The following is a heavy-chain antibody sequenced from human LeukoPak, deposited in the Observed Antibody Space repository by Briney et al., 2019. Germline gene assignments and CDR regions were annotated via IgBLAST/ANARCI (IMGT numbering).Heavy chain of an antibody. CDR3: ATTVDSGSYLFDY. Sequence: KPSETLSLTCTVSGGSINRYFWSWIRQPPGKGLEWIGHIYYSGTTNYNPSLKSRVTVSVDMSKNQFSLKLTSVTAADTAVYYCATTVDSGSYLFDYWGQGTLVTVSS. V-gene: IGHV4-59*03. J-gene: IGHJ4*02. D-gene: IGHD1-26*01. CDR1: GGSINRYF. CDR2: IYYSGTT.